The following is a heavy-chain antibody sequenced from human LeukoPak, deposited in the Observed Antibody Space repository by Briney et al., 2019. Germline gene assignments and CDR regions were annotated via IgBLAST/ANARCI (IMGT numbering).Heavy chain of an antibody. CDR1: GGTFSSYA. Sequence: SVKVSCKASGGTFSSYAISWVRQAPGQGLEWMGGIIPIFGTANYAQKFQGRVTITTDESTNTAYMELSSLRSEDTAVYYCARGYCSSTSCYMRLGYYYYMDVWGKGTTVTVSS. CDR2: IIPIFGTA. CDR3: ARGYCSSTSCYMRLGYYYYMDV. V-gene: IGHV1-69*05. D-gene: IGHD2-2*02. J-gene: IGHJ6*03.